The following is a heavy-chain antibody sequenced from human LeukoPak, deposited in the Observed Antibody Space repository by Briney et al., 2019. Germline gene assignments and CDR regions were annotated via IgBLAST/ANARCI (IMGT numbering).Heavy chain of an antibody. CDR2: INHSGST. D-gene: IGHD2-2*01. J-gene: IGHJ3*02. CDR1: GFTFSSYA. Sequence: PGGSLRLSCAASGFTFSSYAMSWVRQPPGKGLEWIGEINHSGSTNYNPSLKSRVTISVDTSKNQFSLKLSSVTAADTAVYYCARGVVVPAGGAFDIWGQGTMVTVSS. V-gene: IGHV4-34*01. CDR3: ARGVVVPAGGAFDI.